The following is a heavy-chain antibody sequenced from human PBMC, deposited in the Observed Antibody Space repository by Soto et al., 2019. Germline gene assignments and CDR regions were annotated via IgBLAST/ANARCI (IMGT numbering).Heavy chain of an antibody. Sequence: SETLSLTCTVSGHSLSSGGYYWSWIRQHPGKGLEWVGYIYFTGTTLYNPSLKSRLAISVDTSENQFSLKLTSVTAADTAVYYCARDWGSSGWPNWGQGVLVTVSS. V-gene: IGHV4-31*03. J-gene: IGHJ4*02. CDR3: ARDWGSSGWPN. D-gene: IGHD6-19*01. CDR2: IYFTGTT. CDR1: GHSLSSGGYY.